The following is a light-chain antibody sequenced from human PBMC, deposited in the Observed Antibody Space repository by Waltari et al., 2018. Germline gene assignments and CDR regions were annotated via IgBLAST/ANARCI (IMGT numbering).Light chain of an antibody. CDR2: ASS. V-gene: IGKV1-8*01. Sequence: AIRITQSPSSLSASTGDRVTITCRASQGISSSLAWYQQKPGKAPNLLIYASSTLQSVVPSRFSGSGSGTDFTLTINCLQSQDFATYYCQQYYSYPWTFGPGTEVEIK. J-gene: IGKJ1*01. CDR3: QQYYSYPWT. CDR1: QGISSS.